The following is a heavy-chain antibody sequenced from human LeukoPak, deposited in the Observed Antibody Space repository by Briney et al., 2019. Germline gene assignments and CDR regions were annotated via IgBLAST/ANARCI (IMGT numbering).Heavy chain of an antibody. V-gene: IGHV3-30*04. D-gene: IGHD3-22*01. CDR3: ARETGYYDSNGYYSY. Sequence: GKSLRLSCAASGFTFSSFAMHWVRQAPGRGLEWMAAISFDGSNAYYADSVKGRFTISRDNSKNTLYLQMSSLRAGDTAVYYCARETGYYDSNGYYSYWGQGTLVTVSS. J-gene: IGHJ4*02. CDR1: GFTFSSFA. CDR2: ISFDGSNA.